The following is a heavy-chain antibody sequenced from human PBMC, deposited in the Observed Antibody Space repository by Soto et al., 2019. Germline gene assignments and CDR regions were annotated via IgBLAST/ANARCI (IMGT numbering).Heavy chain of an antibody. V-gene: IGHV1-2*02. CDR2: INPKTAAT. Sequence: QVQLVQSGAEVKKSGASVKVSCKPSGYSFSDYFIQWVRQAPGQGLEWVAWINPKTAATNYAKKFQGRVSVTWDTSSTTAYMELTSLRPDDTAVYYCARIKCGLNYHNGMDVWGKGTTVIVAS. CDR1: GYSFSDYF. J-gene: IGHJ6*04. D-gene: IGHD3-9*01. CDR3: ARIKCGLNYHNGMDV.